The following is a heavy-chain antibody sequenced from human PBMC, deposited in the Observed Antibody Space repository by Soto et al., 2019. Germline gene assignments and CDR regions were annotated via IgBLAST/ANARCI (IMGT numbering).Heavy chain of an antibody. CDR2: FDPEDGET. Sequence: ASVKVSCKVSGYTLTELSMHWVRQAPGKGLEWMGGFDPEDGETSYAQKFQGRVTMTRDTSTSTVYMELSSLRSEDTAVYYCDRAFTGIAAAGTGYYFDYWGQGTLVTVSS. J-gene: IGHJ4*02. CDR3: DRAFTGIAAAGTGYYFDY. D-gene: IGHD6-13*01. CDR1: GYTLTELS. V-gene: IGHV1-24*01.